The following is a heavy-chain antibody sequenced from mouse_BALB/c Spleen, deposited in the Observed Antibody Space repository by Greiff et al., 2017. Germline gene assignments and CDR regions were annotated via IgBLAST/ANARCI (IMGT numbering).Heavy chain of an antibody. V-gene: IGHV1-7*01. CDR3: ARSSLGYFDV. Sequence: QVQLKESGAELAKPGASVKMSCKASGYTFTSYWMHWVKQRPGQGLEWIGYINPSTGYTEYNQKFKDKATLTADKSSSTAYMQLSSLTSEDSAVYYCARSSLGYFDVWGAGTTVTVSS. CDR2: INPSTGYT. CDR1: GYTFTSYW. J-gene: IGHJ1*01.